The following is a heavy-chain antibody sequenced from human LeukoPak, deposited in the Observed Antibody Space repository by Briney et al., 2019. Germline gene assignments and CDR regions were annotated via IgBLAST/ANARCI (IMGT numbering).Heavy chain of an antibody. V-gene: IGHV1-18*01. J-gene: IGHJ4*02. Sequence: ASVKVSCKASGYTFTSYGFNWVRQAPGQGLEWMGWISAYNGNTNYAQRLQGRVTMTTDTSTSTAYMELRSLRSDDTAVYYCARGSSPTTPSDYWGQGTLVTVSS. CDR1: GYTFTSYG. CDR3: ARGSSPTTPSDY. CDR2: ISAYNGNT. D-gene: IGHD4-17*01.